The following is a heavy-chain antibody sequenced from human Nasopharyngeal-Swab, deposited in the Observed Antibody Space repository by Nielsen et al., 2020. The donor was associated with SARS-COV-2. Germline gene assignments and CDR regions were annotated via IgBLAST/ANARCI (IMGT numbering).Heavy chain of an antibody. CDR3: ASKPSSGYSDYYYYGMDV. V-gene: IGHV1-46*01. J-gene: IGHJ6*02. Sequence: SVKVSCKASGYTFTSYYMHWVRQSPGQGLEWMGIINPSGGSTSYAQKFQGRVTMTRDTSTSTVYMELSSLRSEDTAVYYCASKPSSGYSDYYYYGMDVWGQGTTVTVSS. D-gene: IGHD6-19*01. CDR1: GYTFTSYY. CDR2: INPSGGST.